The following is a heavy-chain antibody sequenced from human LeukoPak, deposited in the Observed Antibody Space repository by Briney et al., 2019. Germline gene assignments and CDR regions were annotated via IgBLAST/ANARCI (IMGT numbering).Heavy chain of an antibody. V-gene: IGHV3-7*01. CDR2: IEKDGGDK. CDR1: GFIFNTYW. Sequence: GGSLRLSCATSGFIFNTYWMSWVRQAPGKGLEWVANIEKDGGDKYYGDSVRGRFTISRDNAKNSVSLQMNDLRADDTAVYYCGTKAMDVWGKGTTVTVSS. CDR3: GTKAMDV. J-gene: IGHJ6*03. D-gene: IGHD3-3*01.